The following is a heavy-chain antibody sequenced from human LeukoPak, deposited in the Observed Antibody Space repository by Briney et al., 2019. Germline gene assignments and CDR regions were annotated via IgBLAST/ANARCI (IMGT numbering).Heavy chain of an antibody. D-gene: IGHD6-19*01. V-gene: IGHV5-51*01. CDR1: GYSFTSYW. CDR3: AAAGIAVAHANDAFHI. J-gene: IGHJ3*02. Sequence: GESLKISCKGSGYSFTSYWIGWVRQVPGKGLEWMGIIYPGDSDTRYSPSLQGQVTISADKSISTAYLQWSSLKASDTAMYYCAAAGIAVAHANDAFHIWGQGTMVTVSS. CDR2: IYPGDSDT.